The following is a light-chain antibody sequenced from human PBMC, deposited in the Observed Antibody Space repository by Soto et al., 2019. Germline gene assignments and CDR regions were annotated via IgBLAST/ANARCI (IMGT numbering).Light chain of an antibody. V-gene: IGKV3-11*01. J-gene: IGKJ4*01. CDR2: DAS. Sequence: EIVLTQSPDTLSLSPGERATLSCRASQSVTTFLAWYQQKPGQAPRLLIYDASKRATGIPARFSGSGSGTDFTLTISSLEPEDFAVYYCQQRTNWPLTFGGGNKVEIK. CDR3: QQRTNWPLT. CDR1: QSVTTF.